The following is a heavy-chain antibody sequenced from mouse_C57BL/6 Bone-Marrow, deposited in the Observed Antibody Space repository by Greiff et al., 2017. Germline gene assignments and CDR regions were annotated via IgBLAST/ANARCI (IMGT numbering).Heavy chain of an antibody. CDR2: IRLKSDNYAT. J-gene: IGHJ3*01. D-gene: IGHD2-2*01. CDR1: GFTFSNYW. V-gene: IGHV6-3*01. Sequence: EVQLVESGGGLVQPGGSMKLSCVASGFTFSNYWMNWVRQSPEKGLEWVAQIRLKSDNYATHYAESVKGRFTISRDDSKSSVYLQMNNLRAEDTGSYYCTGGYDGWFAYWGQGTLVTVSA. CDR3: TGGYDGWFAY.